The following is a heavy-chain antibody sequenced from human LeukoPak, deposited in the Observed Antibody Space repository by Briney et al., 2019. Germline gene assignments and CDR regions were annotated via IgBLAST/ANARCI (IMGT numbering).Heavy chain of an antibody. J-gene: IGHJ4*02. V-gene: IGHV3-23*01. D-gene: IGHD6-13*01. CDR1: GFTFSSYG. CDR2: ISGSGGST. Sequence: GGTLRLSCAASGFTFSSYGMSWVRQAPGKGLEWVSAISGSGGSTYYADSVKGRFTISRDNSKNTLYLQMNSLRAGDTAVYYCAKVDSSWYGWGQGTLVTVSS. CDR3: AKVDSSWYG.